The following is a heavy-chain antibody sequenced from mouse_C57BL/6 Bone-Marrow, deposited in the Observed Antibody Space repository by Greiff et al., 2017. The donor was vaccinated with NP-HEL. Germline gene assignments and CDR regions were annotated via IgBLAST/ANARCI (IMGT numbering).Heavy chain of an antibody. CDR1: GYTFTDYY. J-gene: IGHJ2*01. Sequence: VQLQQSGPVLVKPGASVKMSCKASGYTFTDYYMTWVKQSHGKSLEWIGVINPYNGGTSYNQKFKGKATLTVDKSSSTVYMELNSLTSEDSAVYYCAVLSDYFDYWGQGTTLTVSS. CDR2: INPYNGGT. V-gene: IGHV1-19*01. CDR3: AVLSDYFDY.